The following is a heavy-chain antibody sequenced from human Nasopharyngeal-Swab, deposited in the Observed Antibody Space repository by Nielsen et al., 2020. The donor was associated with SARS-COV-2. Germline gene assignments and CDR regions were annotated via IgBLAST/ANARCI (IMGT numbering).Heavy chain of an antibody. Sequence: SVKVSCKASGGTFSSYATSWVRQAPGQGLEWMGGIIPIFGTANYAQKFQGRVTITADESTSTAYMELSSLRSEDTAVYYCASLAMIGVHHAFDIWGQGTMVTVSS. CDR3: ASLAMIGVHHAFDI. V-gene: IGHV1-69*13. CDR2: IIPIFGTA. D-gene: IGHD3-22*01. CDR1: GGTFSSYA. J-gene: IGHJ3*02.